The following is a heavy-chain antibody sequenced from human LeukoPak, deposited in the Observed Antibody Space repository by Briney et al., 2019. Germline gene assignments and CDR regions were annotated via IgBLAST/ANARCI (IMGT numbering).Heavy chain of an antibody. CDR3: ARGQKAHYYGSGRTQYYFDY. V-gene: IGHV4-34*01. CDR2: INHSGST. Sequence: SETLSLTCAVYGGSFSGYYWSWIRQPPGKGLEWIGEINHSGSTNYNPSLKSRVTISVDTSKNQFSLKLSSVTAADTAVYYCARGQKAHYYGSGRTQYYFDYWGQGTLVTVSS. CDR1: GGSFSGYY. D-gene: IGHD3-10*01. J-gene: IGHJ4*02.